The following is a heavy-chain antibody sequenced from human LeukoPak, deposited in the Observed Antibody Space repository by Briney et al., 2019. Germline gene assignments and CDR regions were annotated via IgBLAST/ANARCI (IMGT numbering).Heavy chain of an antibody. D-gene: IGHD1-26*01. Sequence: PGRSLRLSCAASGLTFSSYAMHWVRQAPGKGLEWVAVISYDGSNKYYADSVKGRFTISGDKSKNTLYLQMNSLRPEDPAFYYCARGPGPIAGAKNPFDIWGQGTMVTVSS. CDR1: GLTFSSYA. CDR2: ISYDGSNK. CDR3: ARGPGPIAGAKNPFDI. V-gene: IGHV3-30*01. J-gene: IGHJ3*02.